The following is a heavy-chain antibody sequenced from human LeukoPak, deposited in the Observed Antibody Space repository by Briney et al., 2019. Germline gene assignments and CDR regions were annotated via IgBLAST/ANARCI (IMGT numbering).Heavy chain of an antibody. CDR2: INPSGGST. D-gene: IGHD5-12*01. Sequence: ASVKVSCKASGYTFTSYYMHWVRQAPGQGLEWVGIINPSGGSTSYADQVQGRVTMTRDKSPSTVYMELSSLRSEDTAVYYCARGTNVDIVATIQGDYWGQGTLVTVSS. J-gene: IGHJ4*02. V-gene: IGHV1-46*01. CDR3: ARGTNVDIVATIQGDY. CDR1: GYTFTSYY.